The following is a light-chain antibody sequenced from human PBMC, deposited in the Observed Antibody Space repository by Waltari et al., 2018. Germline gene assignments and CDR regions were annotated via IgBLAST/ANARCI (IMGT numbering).Light chain of an antibody. CDR3: QQTYSTPPT. J-gene: IGKJ1*01. V-gene: IGKV1-39*01. Sequence: DIQMTQSPASLSASVGDRVTINCRASQSINTYLNWYQHKPEKAPKLLIYAASSLQSGVPSRFTGSGSGTEFSLTISSLQPEDFATYYCQQTYSTPPTFGQGTNVEIK. CDR2: AAS. CDR1: QSINTY.